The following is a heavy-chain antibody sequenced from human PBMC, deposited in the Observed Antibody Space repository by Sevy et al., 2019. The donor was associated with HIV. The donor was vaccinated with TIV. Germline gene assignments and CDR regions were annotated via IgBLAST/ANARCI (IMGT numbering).Heavy chain of an antibody. CDR3: STDPIIVLLVTDGMDV. CDR1: GFTFSCAW. CDR2: IKSKTDGGTI. D-gene: IGHD2-8*02. V-gene: IGHV3-15*01. J-gene: IGHJ6*02. Sequence: GGSLRLSCAASGFTFSCAWMSWVRQAPGKGLEWVGRIKSKTDGGTIDYAAPVKGRFTISRDDSKNTLYLQMNSLKTEDTAVYYCSTDPIIVLLVTDGMDVWGQGTTVTVSS.